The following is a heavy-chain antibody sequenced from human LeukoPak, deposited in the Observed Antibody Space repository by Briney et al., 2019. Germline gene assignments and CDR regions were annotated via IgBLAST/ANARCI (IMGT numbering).Heavy chain of an antibody. CDR2: MYSDGDN. CDR1: GVFICGYR. V-gene: IGHV4-4*07. Sequence: SETLSLMCDVSGVFICGYRWRWIRQPAGKGLEGIRRMYSDGDNNYNPVLESRITVPVDTSKKLFSLQLIPVTAAATGLYLCVRAPAGCGGTCPFDSWGQGTLVTVSS. D-gene: IGHD2-15*01. CDR3: VRAPAGCGGTCPFDS. J-gene: IGHJ4*02.